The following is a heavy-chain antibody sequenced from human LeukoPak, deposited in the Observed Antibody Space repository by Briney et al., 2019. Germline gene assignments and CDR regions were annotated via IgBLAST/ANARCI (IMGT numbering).Heavy chain of an antibody. Sequence: ASVKVTCKVSGYTLTELSMHWVRQAPGKGLEWMGGFDPEDGETIYAQKFQGRVTMTEDTSTDTAYMELSSLRSEDTAVYYCATDRLVVPAAIFAFDIWGQGTMVTVSS. V-gene: IGHV1-24*01. D-gene: IGHD2-2*02. J-gene: IGHJ3*02. CDR2: FDPEDGET. CDR1: GYTLTELS. CDR3: ATDRLVVPAAIFAFDI.